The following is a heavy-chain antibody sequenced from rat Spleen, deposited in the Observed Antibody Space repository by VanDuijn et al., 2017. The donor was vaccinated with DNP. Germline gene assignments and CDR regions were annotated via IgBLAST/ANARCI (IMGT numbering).Heavy chain of an antibody. V-gene: IGHV2S12*01. J-gene: IGHJ3*01. CDR2: ISSGGST. CDR3: TRHNIGTTWFAY. CDR1: GFSLTNYH. D-gene: IGHD1-5*01. Sequence: QVQLKESGPGLVQPSQTLSLTCTVSGFSLTNYHVDWVRQPPGKGLEWIAAISSGGSTYYNSALNSRLSISRDTSKSQVFLKMNSLQTEDTAIYFCTRHNIGTTWFAYWGQGTLVTVSS.